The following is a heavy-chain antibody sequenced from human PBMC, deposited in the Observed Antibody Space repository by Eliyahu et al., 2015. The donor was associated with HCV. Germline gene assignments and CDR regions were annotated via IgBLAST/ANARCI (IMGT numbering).Heavy chain of an antibody. J-gene: IGHJ4*02. D-gene: IGHD6-19*01. V-gene: IGHV4-34*01. CDR1: GGSFSGYY. CDR3: ARVPSSGWMDN. Sequence: QVQLQQWGAGLLKPSETLSLTCXVYGGSFSGYYWSWIRQPPGKGLEWIGEINHSGSTNYNPSLKSRVTISVDTSKNQFSLKLSSVTAADTAVYYCARVPSSGWMDNWGQGTLVTVSS. CDR2: INHSGST.